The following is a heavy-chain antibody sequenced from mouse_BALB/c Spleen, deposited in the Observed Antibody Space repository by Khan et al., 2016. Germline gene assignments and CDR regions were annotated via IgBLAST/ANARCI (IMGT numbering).Heavy chain of an antibody. J-gene: IGHJ2*01. Sequence: EVELVESGGGLVQPGGSRKLSCAASGFTFSSFGMHWVRQAPEKGLEWVAYISSGRSTIYYADTVKGRFTISRDNPKNTLFLQMTSLRSEDTAMYYCARLLFDYWGQGTTLTVSS. CDR1: GFTFSSFG. CDR2: ISSGRSTI. CDR3: ARLLFDY. V-gene: IGHV5-17*02.